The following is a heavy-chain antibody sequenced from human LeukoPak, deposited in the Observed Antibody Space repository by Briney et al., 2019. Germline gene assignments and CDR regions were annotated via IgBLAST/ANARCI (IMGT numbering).Heavy chain of an antibody. CDR1: GFTFSSYA. J-gene: IGHJ4*02. V-gene: IGHV3-30*04. D-gene: IGHD3-22*01. Sequence: GRSLRLSCAASGFTFSSYAMHWVRQAAGKGLEGVAVISYDGSNKYYADSVKGRFTISRDNSKNTLYLQMNSLRAEDTAVYYCARDYYDSSGYYKHWGQGTLVTVSS. CDR2: ISYDGSNK. CDR3: ARDYYDSSGYYKH.